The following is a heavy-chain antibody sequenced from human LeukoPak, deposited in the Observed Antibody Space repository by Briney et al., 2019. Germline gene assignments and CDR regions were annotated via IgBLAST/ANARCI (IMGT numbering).Heavy chain of an antibody. V-gene: IGHV4-34*01. CDR1: GGSFSGYY. Sequence: SETLSLTCAVYGGSFSGYYWSWIRQPPGKGLEWIGEINHSGSTNYNPSLKSRVTISVDTSKNQFSLKLSSVTAADTAVYYCAMFRGATYYDFWSGYYSRRNIGWFDPWGQGTLVTVSS. J-gene: IGHJ5*02. CDR3: AMFRGATYYDFWSGYYSRRNIGWFDP. D-gene: IGHD3-3*01. CDR2: INHSGST.